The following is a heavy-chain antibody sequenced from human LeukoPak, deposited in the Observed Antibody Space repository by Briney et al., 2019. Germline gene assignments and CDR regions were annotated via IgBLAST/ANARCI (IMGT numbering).Heavy chain of an antibody. D-gene: IGHD3-10*01. V-gene: IGHV4-59*01. CDR3: ARGVPYGPSYEFFDY. CDR2: IHYSGST. CDR1: GGSITNYY. Sequence: PSETLSLTCTVSGGSITNYYWSWIRQPPGKGLECIGYIHYSGSTNYNPSLRSRVAISLHTSKNQFSLKLNSVTAADTAVYYCARGVPYGPSYEFFDYWGQGTLVTVSS. J-gene: IGHJ4*02.